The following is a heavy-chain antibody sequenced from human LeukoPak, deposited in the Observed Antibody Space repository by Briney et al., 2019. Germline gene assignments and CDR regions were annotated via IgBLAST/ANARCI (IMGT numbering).Heavy chain of an antibody. CDR3: ARDPLRSSFDS. J-gene: IGHJ4*02. CDR2: LHVSGNT. D-gene: IGHD1-26*01. V-gene: IGHV4-4*07. CDR1: GGSLENNH. Sequence: SETLSLTCAVSGGSLENNHWAWIRLPPGKGLEWIGRLHVSGNTNFNPSLKSRVTISVDTSKNQFSLKMTSMTAADTAVYFCARDPLRSSFDSWGQGILVTVAP.